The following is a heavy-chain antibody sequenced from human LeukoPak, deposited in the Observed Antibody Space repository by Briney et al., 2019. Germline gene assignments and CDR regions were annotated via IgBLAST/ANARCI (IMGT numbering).Heavy chain of an antibody. Sequence: GASVKVSCKASGGTFSSYAISWVRQAPGQGLEWMGGIIPIFGTANYAQKFQGRVTITTDESTSTAYMELSSLRSEDTAVYYCARSIFYGDYAPWYYFDYWGQGTLVTVSP. V-gene: IGHV1-69*05. J-gene: IGHJ4*02. CDR3: ARSIFYGDYAPWYYFDY. CDR2: IIPIFGTA. D-gene: IGHD4-17*01. CDR1: GGTFSSYA.